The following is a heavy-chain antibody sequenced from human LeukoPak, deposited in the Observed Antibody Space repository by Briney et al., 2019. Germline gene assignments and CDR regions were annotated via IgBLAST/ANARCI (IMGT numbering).Heavy chain of an antibody. J-gene: IGHJ3*02. V-gene: IGHV1-69*13. Sequence: SVKVSCKASGYTFTSYGISWVRQAPGQGLEWMGGIIPIFGTTNYAQKFQGRVTITGDESTSTAYMELSSLRSEDTAVYYCARKSDPHYYEALLAFDTWGQGTMVTVSS. CDR3: ARKSDPHYYEALLAFDT. CDR1: GYTFTSYG. CDR2: IIPIFGTT. D-gene: IGHD3-22*01.